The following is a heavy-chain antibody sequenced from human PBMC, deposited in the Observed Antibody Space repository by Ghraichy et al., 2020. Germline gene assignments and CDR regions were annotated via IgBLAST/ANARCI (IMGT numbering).Heavy chain of an antibody. J-gene: IGHJ6*02. D-gene: IGHD2-21*02. CDR3: AKADPLQGDTYYYYGMDV. Sequence: GGSLRLSCAASGFTFSSYGMHWVRQAPGKGLEWVAFIRYDGSNKYYADSVKGRFTISRDNSKNTLYLQMTSLRAEDTAVYYCAKADPLQGDTYYYYGMDVWGQGPTVTVSS. CDR2: IRYDGSNK. V-gene: IGHV3-30*02. CDR1: GFTFSSYG.